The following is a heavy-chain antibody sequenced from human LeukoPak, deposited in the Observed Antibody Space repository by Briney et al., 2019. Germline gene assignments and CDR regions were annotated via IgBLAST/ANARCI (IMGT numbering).Heavy chain of an antibody. J-gene: IGHJ6*01. V-gene: IGHV3-23*01. CDR3: AKMKGHPLPKYYMDV. CDR1: GFTVNNNY. D-gene: IGHD1-26*01. CDR2: ISGTGDNT. Sequence: GGSLRLSCAVSGFTVNNNYMSWVRRTPGKGLEWVSGISGTGDNTLYADSVKGRFTISRDNSKNTLYLEMNSLRAEDTAIYYCAKMKGHPLPKYYMDVWGQGTTVTVSS.